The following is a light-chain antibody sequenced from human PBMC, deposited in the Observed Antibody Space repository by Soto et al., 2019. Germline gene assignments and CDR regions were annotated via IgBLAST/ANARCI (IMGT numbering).Light chain of an antibody. Sequence: QSVLTQPPSASGSLGQSVTISCTGTRSDVGGYEYVFWYQQHPGKAPKLMIYEVTKRPSGVPDRFSGSKSGNTASLTVSGLQAEDEADYYCSSYAGNKHVFGTGTKVTVL. CDR3: SSYAGNKHV. V-gene: IGLV2-8*01. CDR1: RSDVGGYEY. CDR2: EVT. J-gene: IGLJ1*01.